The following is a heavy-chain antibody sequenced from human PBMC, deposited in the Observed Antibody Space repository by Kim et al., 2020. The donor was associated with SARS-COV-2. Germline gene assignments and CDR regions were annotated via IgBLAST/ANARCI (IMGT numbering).Heavy chain of an antibody. V-gene: IGHV3-30*04. CDR1: GFTFSSYA. J-gene: IGHJ3*02. CDR2: ISYDGNNK. Sequence: GGSLRLSCAASGFTFSSYAMQWVSQAPGKGLEWVAVISYDGNNKYYADSVKGRFTISRDNSKNTLYLQMNSLRAEDTAVYYCARGNYYDPFDIWGQGTMV. CDR3: ARGNYYDPFDI. D-gene: IGHD3-10*01.